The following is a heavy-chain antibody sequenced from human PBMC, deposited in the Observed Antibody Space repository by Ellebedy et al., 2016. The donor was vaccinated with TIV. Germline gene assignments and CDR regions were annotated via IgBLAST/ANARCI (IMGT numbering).Heavy chain of an antibody. CDR3: AKDFEGAYYYDEGFDP. CDR1: GFTFSRYA. J-gene: IGHJ5*02. D-gene: IGHD3-22*01. V-gene: IGHV3-23*01. Sequence: PGGSLRLSCAASGFTFSRYAVSWVRQAPGKGLEWVSSITGSGDDTYYADSVKGRFTISRDNSKDTLYLLMNSLRAEDTALYYCAKDFEGAYYYDEGFDPWGQGTLVTVSS. CDR2: ITGSGDDT.